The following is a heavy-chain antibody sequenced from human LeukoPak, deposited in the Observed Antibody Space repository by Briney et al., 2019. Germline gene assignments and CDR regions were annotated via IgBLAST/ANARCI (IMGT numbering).Heavy chain of an antibody. CDR3: ARKGYSNSLSSGAFDI. CDR2: IRYDGSNT. D-gene: IGHD6-6*01. J-gene: IGHJ3*02. V-gene: IGHV3-30*02. Sequence: GGSLRLSCAASGFIFDHYGMHWVRQAPGKGLEWAAFIRYDGSNTYYPDSVKGRFTISRDNSKNTLYLQMNSLRAEDTAVYYCARKGYSNSLSSGAFDIWGQGTMVTVSS. CDR1: GFIFDHYG.